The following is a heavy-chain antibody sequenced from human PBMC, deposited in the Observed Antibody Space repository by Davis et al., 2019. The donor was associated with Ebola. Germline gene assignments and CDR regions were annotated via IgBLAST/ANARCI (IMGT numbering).Heavy chain of an antibody. CDR3: ARLDDGYTTVDY. V-gene: IGHV3-9*01. J-gene: IGHJ4*02. CDR2: ISWNSGTI. Sequence: GGSLRLSCAASGFTFNDYVMHWVRQAPGKGLEWVSGISWNSGTIGYADSVKGRFTISRDNAKNSLCLQMNSLRAEDTAFYYCARLDDGYTTVDYWGLGTLVTVSS. D-gene: IGHD5-24*01. CDR1: GFTFNDYV.